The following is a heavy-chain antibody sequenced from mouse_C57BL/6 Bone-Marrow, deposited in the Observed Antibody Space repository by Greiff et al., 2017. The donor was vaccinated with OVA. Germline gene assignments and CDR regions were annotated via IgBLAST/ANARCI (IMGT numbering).Heavy chain of an antibody. J-gene: IGHJ1*03. V-gene: IGHV14-4*01. CDR1: GFNIKDDY. Sequence: VHVKQSGAELVRPGASVKLSCTASGFNIKDDYMHWVKQRPEQGLEWIGWIDPENGDTEYASKFQGKATITADTSSNTAYLQLSSLTSEDTAVYYCTTHYGSDWYFDVWGTGTTVTVSS. D-gene: IGHD1-1*01. CDR2: IDPENGDT. CDR3: TTHYGSDWYFDV.